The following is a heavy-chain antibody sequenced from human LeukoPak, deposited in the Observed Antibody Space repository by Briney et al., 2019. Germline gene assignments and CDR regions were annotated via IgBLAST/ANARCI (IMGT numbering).Heavy chain of an antibody. CDR1: GYTFTGYY. J-gene: IGHJ3*02. Sequence: ASVKVSCKASGYTFTGYYMYWVRQAPGQGLDWMGWINPKSGGTNYAQKFQGRVTMTRDMSTSTVYMELSSLRSEDTAVYSCARGEYSSPRSAFDIWGQGTMVTVSS. CDR3: ARGEYSSPRSAFDI. D-gene: IGHD6-6*01. V-gene: IGHV1-2*02. CDR2: INPKSGGT.